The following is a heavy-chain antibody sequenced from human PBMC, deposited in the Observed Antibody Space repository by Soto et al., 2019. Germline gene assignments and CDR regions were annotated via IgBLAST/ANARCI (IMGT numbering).Heavy chain of an antibody. J-gene: IGHJ5*02. CDR3: AARFDAKKTIP. CDR1: GGSISSSSYY. V-gene: IGHV4-39*07. CDR2: INHSGST. D-gene: IGHD3-9*01. Sequence: PSETLSLTCTVSGGSISSSSYYWGWIRQPPGEGLEWIGEINHSGSTNYNPSLKSRLTISVDTSKNQFSLKLSPVTAADTAVYFCAARFDAKKTIPWGQGALVTVSS.